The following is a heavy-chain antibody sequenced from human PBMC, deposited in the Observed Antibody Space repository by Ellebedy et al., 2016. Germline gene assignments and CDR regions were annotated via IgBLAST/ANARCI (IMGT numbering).Heavy chain of an antibody. CDR1: GFTFSSYG. CDR2: ISYDGSNK. CDR3: ARGSITVFGGVDV. V-gene: IGHV3-30*03. J-gene: IGHJ6*04. Sequence: GESLKISXAASGFTFSSYGMHWVRQAPGKGLEWVAVISYDGSNKYYADSVKGRFTISRDNSKNTLYLQMNSLRAEDTAVYYCARGSITVFGGVDVWGKGTTVTVSS. D-gene: IGHD3-3*01.